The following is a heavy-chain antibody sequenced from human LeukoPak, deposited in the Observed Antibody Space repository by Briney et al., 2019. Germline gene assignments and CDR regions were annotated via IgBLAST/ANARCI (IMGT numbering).Heavy chain of an antibody. CDR2: INPNSGGT. D-gene: IGHD3-10*01. Sequence: KPGASVKVSRKASGYTFTGYYMHWVRQAPGQGLEWMGWINPNSGGTNYAQKFQGRVTMTRDTSISTAYMELSRLRSDDTAVYFCSRDRGYYDSGNYPTDYWGQGTLVTVSS. CDR3: SRDRGYYDSGNYPTDY. J-gene: IGHJ4*02. V-gene: IGHV1-2*02. CDR1: GYTFTGYY.